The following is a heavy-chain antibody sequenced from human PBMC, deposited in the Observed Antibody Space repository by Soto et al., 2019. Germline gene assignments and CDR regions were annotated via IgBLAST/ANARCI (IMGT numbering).Heavy chain of an antibody. J-gene: IGHJ4*02. CDR3: ARAPFSLGGDCYDY. CDR2: ISSSSSYI. CDR1: GFTFSSYS. V-gene: IGHV3-21*01. Sequence: EVQLVESGGGLVKPGGSLRLSCAASGFTFSSYSMNWVRQAPGKGLEWVSSISSSSSYIYYADSVKGRFTISRDNAKNSLYLQMNSLRAEDTAVYYCARAPFSLGGDCYDYWGQGTLVTVSS. D-gene: IGHD2-21*02.